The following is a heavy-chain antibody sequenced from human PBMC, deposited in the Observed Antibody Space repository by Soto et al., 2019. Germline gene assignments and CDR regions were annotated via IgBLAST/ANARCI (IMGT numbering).Heavy chain of an antibody. CDR3: ARHSRYYDILTGYYLSWFDP. Sequence: PSETLSLTCTVSGGSISSSSYYWGWIRQPPGKGLEWIGSIYYSGSTYYNPSLKSRVTISVDTSKSQFSLKLSFVTAADTAVYYCARHSRYYDILTGYYLSWFDPWGQGTLVTVSS. D-gene: IGHD3-9*01. CDR1: GGSISSSSYY. CDR2: IYYSGST. V-gene: IGHV4-39*01. J-gene: IGHJ5*02.